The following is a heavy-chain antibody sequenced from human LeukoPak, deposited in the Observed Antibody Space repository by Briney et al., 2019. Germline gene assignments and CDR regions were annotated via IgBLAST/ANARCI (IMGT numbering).Heavy chain of an antibody. CDR3: ARPDSSGFPLDAFDI. D-gene: IGHD3-22*01. CDR2: ISSSSSYI. J-gene: IGHJ3*02. V-gene: IGHV3-21*01. CDR1: GFTFCSYN. Sequence: KPGGSLGLSYAASGFTFCSYNRHWVRQAPGKGLEWVSSISSSSSYIYYADSVKGRFTISRDNAKNSLYLQMNSLRAEDTAVYYCARPDSSGFPLDAFDIWGARAMGTVSS.